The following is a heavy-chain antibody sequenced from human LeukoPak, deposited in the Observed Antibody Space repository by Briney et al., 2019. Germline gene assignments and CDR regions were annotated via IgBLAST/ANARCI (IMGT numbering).Heavy chain of an antibody. CDR2: IIPIFGTA. CDR3: ERGGWANWNLAFDP. D-gene: IGHD1-7*01. V-gene: IGHV1-69*05. J-gene: IGHJ5*02. Sequence: SVKVSCKASGGTFSSYAISWVRQAPGQGLEWMGGIIPIFGTANYAQKFQGRVTITTDESMSTAYMELSSLRSEDTAVYYCERGGWANWNLAFDPWGQGTLVTVSS. CDR1: GGTFSSYA.